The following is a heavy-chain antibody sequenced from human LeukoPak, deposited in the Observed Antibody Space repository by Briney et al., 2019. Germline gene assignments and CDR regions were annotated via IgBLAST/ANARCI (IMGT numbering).Heavy chain of an antibody. CDR2: ISYDGSNK. CDR1: GFTFSSYG. V-gene: IGHV3-30*18. Sequence: GGSLRLSYAASGFTFSSYGMHWVRQAPGKGLEWVAVISYDGSNKYYADSVKGRFTISRDNSKNTLYLQMNSLRAEDTAVYYCAKGDARGVTTQRTYYYYGMDVWGQGTTVTVSS. J-gene: IGHJ6*02. CDR3: AKGDARGVTTQRTYYYYGMDV. D-gene: IGHD4-17*01.